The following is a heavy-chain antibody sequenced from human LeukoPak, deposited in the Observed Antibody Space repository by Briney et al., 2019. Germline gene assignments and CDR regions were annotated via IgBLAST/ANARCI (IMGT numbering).Heavy chain of an antibody. CDR2: ISGSGDTT. V-gene: IGHV3-23*01. CDR3: AKAGGSADYGGNSGNVY. CDR1: GVTFEDYY. D-gene: IGHD4-23*01. Sequence: GGSLRLSCTGSGVTFEDYYLSWIRQAPGKGLEWVSVISGSGDTTFYADSVKGRFTISKDNSKNTLYLQMNNLRAEDTAVYYCAKAGGSADYGGNSGNVYWGQGTLVIVSS. J-gene: IGHJ4*02.